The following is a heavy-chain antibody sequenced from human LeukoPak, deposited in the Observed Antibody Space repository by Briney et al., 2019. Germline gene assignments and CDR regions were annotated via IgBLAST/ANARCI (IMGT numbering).Heavy chain of an antibody. CDR1: GYTFNSYG. J-gene: IGHJ4*02. CDR2: ISGYNGNT. V-gene: IGHV1-18*01. Sequence: ASVKVSCKVSGYTFNSYGITWVRQAPGQGLEWMGRISGYNGNTNYAQKVQGRVTLTTDTSTSTAYMELRGLRSDDTAVYYCARDGPPAPYFFDIWGQGTLVTVSS. CDR3: ARDGPPAPYFFDI.